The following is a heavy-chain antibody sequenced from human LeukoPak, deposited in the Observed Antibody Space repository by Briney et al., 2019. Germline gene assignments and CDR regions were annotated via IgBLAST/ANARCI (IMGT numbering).Heavy chain of an antibody. CDR3: ARVTLRGSKYNWFDP. V-gene: IGHV1-18*01. CDR2: ISAYNGNT. D-gene: IGHD1-26*01. J-gene: IGHJ5*02. CDR1: GYTFTSYG. Sequence: GASVKVSCKASGYTFTSYGISWVRQAPGQGLEWMGWISAYNGNTNYAQKLQGRVTMTTDTSTSTAYMELRSLRSDDTAVYYCARVTLRGSKYNWFDPWGQGTHVSVS.